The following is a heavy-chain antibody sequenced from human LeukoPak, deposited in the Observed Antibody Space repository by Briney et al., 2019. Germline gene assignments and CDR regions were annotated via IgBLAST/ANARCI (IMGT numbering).Heavy chain of an antibody. CDR2: ISGNGGGT. J-gene: IGHJ4*02. V-gene: IGHV3-23*01. Sequence: GGSLRPSCAASGLTCSRYTMSWVRQAPGKGLEWVSGISGNGGGTYYADSVKGRFTISRDNSKNTLYLQMNSLRVGDTAVYYGARSSVYRRGSSHNWGQGTLVTVSS. D-gene: IGHD6-19*01. CDR3: ARSSVYRRGSSHN. CDR1: GLTCSRYT.